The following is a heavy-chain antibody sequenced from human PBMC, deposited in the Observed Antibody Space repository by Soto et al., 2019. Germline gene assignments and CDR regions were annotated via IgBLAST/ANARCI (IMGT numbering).Heavy chain of an antibody. D-gene: IGHD3-10*01. CDR2: IYYSGST. J-gene: IGHJ6*02. V-gene: IGHV4-39*01. CDR3: ARPGYGSGSLNYYYGMDV. CDR1: GGSISSSSYY. Sequence: QLQLQESGPGLVKPSETLSLTCTVSGGSISSSSYYWGWIRQPPGKGLEWIGSIYYSGSTYYNPSLKSRVTISVDPSKNQFSLKLSSVTAADTAVYYCARPGYGSGSLNYYYGMDVWGQGTTVTVSS.